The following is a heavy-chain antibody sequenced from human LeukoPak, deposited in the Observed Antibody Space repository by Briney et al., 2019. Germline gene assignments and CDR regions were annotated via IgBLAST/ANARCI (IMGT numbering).Heavy chain of an antibody. CDR3: ARSGIAAAGPFDY. V-gene: IGHV3-30-3*01. J-gene: IGHJ4*02. CDR2: ISYDGSNK. CDR1: GFTFSSYA. Sequence: PGRSLRLSCAASGFTFSSYAMHWVRQAPGKGLEWVAVISYDGSNKYYADSVKGRFTISRDNSKNTLYLQMNSLRAEDTAVYYCARSGIAAAGPFDYWGQGTLVTVSS. D-gene: IGHD6-13*01.